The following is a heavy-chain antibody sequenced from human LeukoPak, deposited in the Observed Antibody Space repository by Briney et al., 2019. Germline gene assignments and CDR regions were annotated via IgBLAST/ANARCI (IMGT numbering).Heavy chain of an antibody. CDR3: AKKDYDILTGYEYIDY. Sequence: GGSLRLSCAASGFTFSSYAMSWVRQAPGKGLEWVSAISGSGGSTYYADSVKGRFTISRDNSKNTLYLQMNSLRAEDTAVYYCAKKDYDILTGYEYIDYWGQGTLVTVSS. D-gene: IGHD3-9*01. CDR2: ISGSGGST. V-gene: IGHV3-23*01. J-gene: IGHJ4*02. CDR1: GFTFSSYA.